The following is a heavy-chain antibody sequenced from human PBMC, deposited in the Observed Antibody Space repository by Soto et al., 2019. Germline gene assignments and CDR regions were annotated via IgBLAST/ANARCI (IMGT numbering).Heavy chain of an antibody. CDR3: AKGRSYYYYYGVDV. J-gene: IGHJ6*02. Sequence: GGSLRLSCAASGFTFSNYWMHWVRQAPGKGLVWVSRINSDGSSTSYADSVKGRFTISRDNSKSTLYLQMNGLRAEDTALYYCAKGRSYYYYYGVDVWGQGTTVTVSS. CDR1: GFTFSNYW. CDR2: INSDGSST. V-gene: IGHV3-74*01.